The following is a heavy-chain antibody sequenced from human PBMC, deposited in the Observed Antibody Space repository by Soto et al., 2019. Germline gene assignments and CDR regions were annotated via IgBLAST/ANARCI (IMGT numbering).Heavy chain of an antibody. V-gene: IGHV3-30*18. J-gene: IGHJ4*02. CDR3: AKDSRGYSYGKDYFDY. CDR2: ISYDGSNK. CDR1: GFTFSSYG. D-gene: IGHD5-18*01. Sequence: GGSLRLSCAASGFTFSSYGMHWVRQAPGKGLEWVAVISYDGSNKYYADSVKGRFTISRDNSKNTLYLQMNSLRAEDTAVYYCAKDSRGYSYGKDYFDYWGQGTLVTVSS.